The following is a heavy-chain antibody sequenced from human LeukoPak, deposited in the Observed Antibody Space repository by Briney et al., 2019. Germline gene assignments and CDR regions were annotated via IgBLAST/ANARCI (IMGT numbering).Heavy chain of an antibody. D-gene: IGHD3-22*01. V-gene: IGHV3-30-3*01. Sequence: PGGSLRLSCAASGFTFSSYAMHWVRQAPGKGLEWAAVISYDGSNKYYADSVKGRFTISRDNSKNTLYLQMNSLRAEDTAVYYCARVYYDSSGYNFDYWGQGTLVTVSS. CDR2: ISYDGSNK. CDR3: ARVYYDSSGYNFDY. J-gene: IGHJ4*02. CDR1: GFTFSSYA.